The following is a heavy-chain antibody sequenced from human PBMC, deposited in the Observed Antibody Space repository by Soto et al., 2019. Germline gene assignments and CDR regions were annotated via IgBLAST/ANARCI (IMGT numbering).Heavy chain of an antibody. V-gene: IGHV3-74*01. CDR3: GRGLKYKYGMDV. CDR2: LNSDGSSG. CDR1: GFIFKDYW. J-gene: IGHJ6*02. Sequence: EVQLVESGGGLVQPGASLRLSCVASGFIFKDYWMHWVRQAPGNGLVWVSRLNSDGSSGYYGDSMKGRFTISRDNAKNTLYLHINSLRDEDTAVYYCGRGLKYKYGMDVWGQGTTVTVSS. D-gene: IGHD1-20*01.